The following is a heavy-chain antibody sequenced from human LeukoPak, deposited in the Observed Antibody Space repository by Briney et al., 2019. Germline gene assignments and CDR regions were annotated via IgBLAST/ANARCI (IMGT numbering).Heavy chain of an antibody. D-gene: IGHD3-10*01. V-gene: IGHV4-59*01. J-gene: IGHJ5*02. Sequence: SQTLSLTCTDPGGSISSYYWTWIRQTPGKGLEWNGYLYYSGSPNLKPSLKSRVFISVDTSKNQVSLKLSSVTAADTAVYYCARFPGSDAGGQGTLVTVSS. CDR1: GGSISSYY. CDR2: LYYSGSP. CDR3: ARFPGSDA.